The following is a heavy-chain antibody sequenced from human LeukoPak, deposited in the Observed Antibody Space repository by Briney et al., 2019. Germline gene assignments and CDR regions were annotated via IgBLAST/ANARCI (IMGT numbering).Heavy chain of an antibody. CDR2: INSDGSST. D-gene: IGHD3-9*01. Sequence: GGPLSLSCAASGFTLSSYWMHWVRQAPGKGVVWVSRINSDGSSTSYADSVKGRFTISRDNAKNTLYLQMNSLRAEDTAVYYCARVGWLSPPFDYWGQGTLVTVSS. CDR3: ARVGWLSPPFDY. CDR1: GFTLSSYW. J-gene: IGHJ4*02. V-gene: IGHV3-74*01.